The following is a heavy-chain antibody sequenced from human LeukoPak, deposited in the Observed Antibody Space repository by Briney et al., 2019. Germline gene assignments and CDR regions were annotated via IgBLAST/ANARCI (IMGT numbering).Heavy chain of an antibody. Sequence: SGTLSLTCAVSGGSISSSNWWSWVLQPPGKGLEWIVEIYHSGSTNYNPSLKSRVTISVDKSKNQFSLKLSSVTAADTAVYYCASATLYCSSTSCPSGAFDIWGQGTMVTVSS. V-gene: IGHV4-4*02. CDR1: GGSISSSNW. D-gene: IGHD2-2*01. CDR3: ASATLYCSSTSCPSGAFDI. J-gene: IGHJ3*02. CDR2: IYHSGST.